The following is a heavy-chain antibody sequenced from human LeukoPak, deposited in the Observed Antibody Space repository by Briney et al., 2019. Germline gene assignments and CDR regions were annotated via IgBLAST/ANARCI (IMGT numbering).Heavy chain of an antibody. CDR1: GYTFTDYY. CDR3: ATGGDQGLDY. CDR2: VDPEDGET. D-gene: IGHD2-21*01. Sequence: GASVKVSCKVSGYTFTDYYMHWVQQAPGKGLEWMGLVDPEDGETIYAEKFQGRVTITADTSTDTAYMELSSLRSEDTAVYYCATGGDQGLDYWGQGTLVTVSS. V-gene: IGHV1-69-2*01. J-gene: IGHJ4*02.